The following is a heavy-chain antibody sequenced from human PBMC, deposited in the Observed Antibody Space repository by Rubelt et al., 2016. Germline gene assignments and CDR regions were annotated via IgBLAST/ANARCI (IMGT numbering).Heavy chain of an antibody. CDR1: GGSISTYY. D-gene: IGHD1-1*01. CDR2: IYHTGST. J-gene: IGHJ4*02. CDR3: ARDRCNSGYFDY. Sequence: QVQLQESGPGLVKPSETLSLTCSVSGGSISTYYWAWIRPPPGKGLAWIGAIYHTGSTYYNPSLKSRVTISVDTSNNQLSQKLTLATAADTAVYYWARDRCNSGYFDYWGQGTLVTVSS. V-gene: IGHV4-59*12.